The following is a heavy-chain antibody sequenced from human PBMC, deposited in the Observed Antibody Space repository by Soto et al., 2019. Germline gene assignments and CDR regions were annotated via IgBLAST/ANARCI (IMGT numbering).Heavy chain of an antibody. V-gene: IGHV3-30*18. Sequence: GGSLRLSCAASGFTFSSYGMHWVRQAPGKGLEWVAVISYDGSNKYYADSVKGRFTISRDNSKNTLYLQMNSLRAEDTAVYYCANEGYCTYGVCRGGYYYYGMDVWGHGTTVTVSS. D-gene: IGHD2-8*01. CDR3: ANEGYCTYGVCRGGYYYYGMDV. CDR1: GFTFSSYG. CDR2: ISYDGSNK. J-gene: IGHJ6*02.